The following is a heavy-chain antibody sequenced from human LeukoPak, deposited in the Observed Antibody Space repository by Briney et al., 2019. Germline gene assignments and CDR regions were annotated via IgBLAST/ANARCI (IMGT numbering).Heavy chain of an antibody. Sequence: PGGSLRLSCAASEFTFSSYNMNWVRQAPGKGLEWVSAISGSGGSTYYADSVKGRFTISRDNSKNTLYLQMNSLRAEDTAVYYCAKASAMIVVVSKHFDYWGQGTLVTVSS. CDR3: AKASAMIVVVSKHFDY. CDR1: EFTFSSYN. CDR2: ISGSGGST. V-gene: IGHV3-23*01. D-gene: IGHD3-22*01. J-gene: IGHJ4*02.